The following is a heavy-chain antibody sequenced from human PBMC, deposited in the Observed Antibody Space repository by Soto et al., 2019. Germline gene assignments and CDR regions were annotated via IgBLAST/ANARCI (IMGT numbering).Heavy chain of an antibody. V-gene: IGHV3-33*01. J-gene: IGHJ6*02. D-gene: IGHD6-13*01. CDR1: GFTFSSYG. CDR3: AREGGVYSSSWYYGMDV. CDR2: IWYDGSNK. Sequence: PGGSLRLSCAASGFTFSSYGMHWVRQAPGKGLEWVAVIWYDGSNKYYADSVKGRFTISRDNSKNTLYLQMNSLRAEDTAVYYCAREGGVYSSSWYYGMDVWGQGTTVTVSS.